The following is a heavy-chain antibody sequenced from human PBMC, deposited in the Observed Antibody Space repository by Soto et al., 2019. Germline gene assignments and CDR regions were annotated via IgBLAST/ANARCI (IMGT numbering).Heavy chain of an antibody. Sequence: GGSLRLSCAASGFTFSSYGMHWVRQAPGKGLEWVAVISYDGSNKYYADSVKGRFTISRDNSKNTLYLQMNSLRAEDTAVYYCARDLSLKGYTAMVYGMDVWGQGTTVTVSS. D-gene: IGHD5-18*01. J-gene: IGHJ6*02. V-gene: IGHV3-30*03. CDR3: ARDLSLKGYTAMVYGMDV. CDR2: ISYDGSNK. CDR1: GFTFSSYG.